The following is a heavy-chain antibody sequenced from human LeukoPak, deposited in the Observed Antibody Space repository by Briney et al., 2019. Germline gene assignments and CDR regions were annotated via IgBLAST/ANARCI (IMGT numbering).Heavy chain of an antibody. CDR2: IIPIFGIA. CDR3: ARDVMAHFDY. V-gene: IGHV1-69*04. CDR1: GGTFSSYA. J-gene: IGHJ4*02. D-gene: IGHD5-24*01. Sequence: SVKVSCKASGGTFSSYAISWVRQAPGQGLEWMGRIIPIFGIANYAQKFQGRVTITADKSTSTAYMELSSLRSEDTAVYYCARDVMAHFDYWGQGTLVTVSS.